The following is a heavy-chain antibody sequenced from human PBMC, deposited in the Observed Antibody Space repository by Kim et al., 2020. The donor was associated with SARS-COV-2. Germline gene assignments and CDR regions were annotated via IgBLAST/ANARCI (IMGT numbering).Heavy chain of an antibody. CDR2: INSDGSST. CDR1: GFTFSSYW. D-gene: IGHD2-2*01. CDR3: ARGYCSSTSCYHMDV. J-gene: IGHJ6*02. Sequence: GGSLRLSCAASGFTFSSYWMHWVRQAPGKGLVWVSRINSDGSSTSYADSVKGRFTISRDNAKNTLYLQMNSLRAEDTAVYYCARGYCSSTSCYHMDVWGQGTTVTVSS. V-gene: IGHV3-74*01.